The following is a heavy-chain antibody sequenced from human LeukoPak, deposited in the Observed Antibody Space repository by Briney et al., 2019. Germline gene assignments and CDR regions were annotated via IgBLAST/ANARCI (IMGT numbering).Heavy chain of an antibody. V-gene: IGHV4-39*07. D-gene: IGHD6-19*01. CDR2: LHSSGST. Sequence: PSETLSLTCTVSGGSVSSGGYSWAWIRQPQGKGLEWIGTLHSSGSTNYGSSLKSRVSMSADSSKNQFSLRLTSVTAADTAAYFCARRSSGWPNNWFDSWGQGTLVTVSS. J-gene: IGHJ5*01. CDR3: ARRSSGWPNNWFDS. CDR1: GGSVSSGGYS.